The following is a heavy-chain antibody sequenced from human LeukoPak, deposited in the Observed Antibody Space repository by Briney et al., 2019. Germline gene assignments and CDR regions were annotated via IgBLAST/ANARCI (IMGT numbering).Heavy chain of an antibody. D-gene: IGHD5-12*01. Sequence: GASVKVSCKASGYILTTYGISWVRQAPGQGLEWMGWISAYNGNTNYAQKLQGRVTMTTDTSTSTAYMELRSLRSDDTAVYYCARGIVATTPFDYWGQGTLVTVSS. CDR2: ISAYNGNT. CDR3: ARGIVATTPFDY. J-gene: IGHJ4*02. CDR1: GYILTTYG. V-gene: IGHV1-18*01.